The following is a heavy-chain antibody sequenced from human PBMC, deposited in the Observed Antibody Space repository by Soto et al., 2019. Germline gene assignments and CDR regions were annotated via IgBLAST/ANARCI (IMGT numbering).Heavy chain of an antibody. V-gene: IGHV2-5*02. J-gene: IGHJ4*02. CDR1: GFSLSTSGVG. D-gene: IGHD3-10*01. Sequence: SGPTLVNPTQPLTLTCTFSGFSLSTSGVGVGWIRQPPGKALEWLALIYWDDDKRYSPSLKSRLTITKDTSKNQVVLTMTNMDPVDTATYYCAHRGYYGSGSCFDYWGQGTLVTVSS. CDR3: AHRGYYGSGSCFDY. CDR2: IYWDDDK.